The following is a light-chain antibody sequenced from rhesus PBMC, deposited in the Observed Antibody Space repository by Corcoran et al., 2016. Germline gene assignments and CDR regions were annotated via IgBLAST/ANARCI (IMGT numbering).Light chain of an antibody. V-gene: IGKV1-33*02. J-gene: IGKJ3*01. Sequence: DIQMTQSPSSLPASVGDTVTITCQASQAISKCLAWYQQKPGKAPKLLSYDTATLQSGVPSRFSGSESGTDFTLPISSLQPEDFATYYCQQHYSYPFSFGPGTKLDIK. CDR2: DTA. CDR1: QAISKC. CDR3: QQHYSYPFS.